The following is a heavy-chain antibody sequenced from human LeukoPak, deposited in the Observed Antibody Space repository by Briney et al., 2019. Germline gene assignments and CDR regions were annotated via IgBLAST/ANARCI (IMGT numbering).Heavy chain of an antibody. J-gene: IGHJ4*02. Sequence: GGSPRLSCAASGFTFSSYAMSWVRQAPGKGLEWVSAISGSGGSTYYADSVKGRFTISRDNSKNTLYLQMNSLRAEDTAVYYCARDSLYGQFFFDYWGQGTLVTVSS. D-gene: IGHD2-8*01. CDR1: GFTFSSYA. CDR3: ARDSLYGQFFFDY. V-gene: IGHV3-23*01. CDR2: ISGSGGST.